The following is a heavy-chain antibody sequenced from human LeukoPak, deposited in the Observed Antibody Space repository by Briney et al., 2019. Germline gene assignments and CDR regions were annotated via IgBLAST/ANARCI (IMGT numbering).Heavy chain of an antibody. D-gene: IGHD2-2*01. J-gene: IGHJ3*02. CDR3: ARNKYCSSTSCYPHDAFDI. CDR2: MSRSSNYI. Sequence: GGSLRLSCAASGFTFSSYSMNWVRQAPGKGLEWVSFMSRSSNYIYYADSVKGRFTISRDNAKNSLYLQMNSLRAEDTAVYYCARNKYCSSTSCYPHDAFDIWGQGTMVTVSS. CDR1: GFTFSSYS. V-gene: IGHV3-21*01.